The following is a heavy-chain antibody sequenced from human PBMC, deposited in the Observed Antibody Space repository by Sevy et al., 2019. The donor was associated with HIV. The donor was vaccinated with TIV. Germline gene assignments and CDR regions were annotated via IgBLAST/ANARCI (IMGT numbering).Heavy chain of an antibody. CDR2: VYASSST. CDR1: GGSISGYY. J-gene: IGHJ6*03. Sequence: SETLSLTCTVSGGSISGYYWSWIRQPAGKGLEWIGRVYASSSTNYNPSLRSRVTISVDTSRNQFSPNLQSVTAADTAVYYCAREDFGSSWLYYYIDVWGKGTPVTVSS. CDR3: AREDFGSSWLYYYIDV. D-gene: IGHD6-13*01. V-gene: IGHV4-4*07.